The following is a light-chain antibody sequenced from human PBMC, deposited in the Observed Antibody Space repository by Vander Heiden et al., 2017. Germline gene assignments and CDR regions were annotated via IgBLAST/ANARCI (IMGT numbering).Light chain of an antibody. Sequence: QSALTHPASVSGSPGQPITISCSGTSSDVGGYNYVSWFQQRPGKAPKLLIHYVSNRPSGVSNRFSGSKSGNTASLTISGLQAEDEADYYCSSFTTKTWVFGGGTKLTVL. CDR2: YVS. V-gene: IGLV2-14*01. CDR1: SSDVGGYNY. J-gene: IGLJ3*02. CDR3: SSFTTKTWV.